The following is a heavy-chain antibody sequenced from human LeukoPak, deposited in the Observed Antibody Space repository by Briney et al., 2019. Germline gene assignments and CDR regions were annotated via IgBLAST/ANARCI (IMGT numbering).Heavy chain of an antibody. CDR1: GYTFTGYY. J-gene: IGHJ4*02. V-gene: IGHV1-8*03. CDR2: MNPNSGNT. D-gene: IGHD3-10*01. CDR3: ARGRITMVRGVSYPLDY. Sequence: ASVKVSCKASGYTFTGYYMHWVRQAPGQGLEWMGWMNPNSGNTGYAQKFQGRVTITRNTSISTAYMELSSLRSEDTAVYYCARGRITMVRGVSYPLDYWGQGTLVTVSS.